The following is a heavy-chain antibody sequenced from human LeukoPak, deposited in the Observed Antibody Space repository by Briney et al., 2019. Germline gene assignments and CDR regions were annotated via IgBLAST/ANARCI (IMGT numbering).Heavy chain of an antibody. D-gene: IGHD2-15*01. CDR2: ISYDGSNK. J-gene: IGHJ4*02. Sequence: GGSLRLSCAASGFTFSSYAMHWVRQAPGKGLEWVAVISYDGSNKYYADSVEGRFTISRDNSKNTLYLQMNSLRAEDTAVYYCASLRPDIVVVVAAQALDYWGQGTLVTVSS. V-gene: IGHV3-30-3*01. CDR3: ASLRPDIVVVVAAQALDY. CDR1: GFTFSSYA.